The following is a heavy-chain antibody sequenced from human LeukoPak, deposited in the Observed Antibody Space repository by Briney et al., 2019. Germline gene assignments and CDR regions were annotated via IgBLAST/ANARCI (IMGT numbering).Heavy chain of an antibody. Sequence: SETLSLTCTVSGGSISSYYWSWIRQPPGKGLEWIGYIYYTGSTNYNPSLKSRVTISVDTSKNQFSLKLSSVTAADTAVYYCASSTAYYYDSSGYYSPDSDYWGQGTLVTVSS. D-gene: IGHD3-22*01. CDR3: ASSTAYYYDSSGYYSPDSDY. J-gene: IGHJ4*02. CDR1: GGSISSYY. CDR2: IYYTGST. V-gene: IGHV4-59*08.